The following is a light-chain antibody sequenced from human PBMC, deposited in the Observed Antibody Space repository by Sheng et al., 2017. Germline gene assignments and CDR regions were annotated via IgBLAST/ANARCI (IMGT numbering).Light chain of an antibody. CDR2: AAS. Sequence: DIQMTQSPSSLSASVGDRVTITCRASQSISSYLNWYQQKPGKAPKLLIYAASSLQSGVPSRFSGSGSGTDFTLTISSLQPEDFATYYCQQSYSTRLTFGGGTEGGDQT. CDR3: QQSYSTRLT. J-gene: IGKJ4*01. CDR1: QSISSY. V-gene: IGKV1-39*01.